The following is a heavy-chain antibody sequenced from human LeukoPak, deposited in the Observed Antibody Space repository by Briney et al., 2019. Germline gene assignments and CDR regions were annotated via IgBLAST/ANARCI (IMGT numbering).Heavy chain of an antibody. D-gene: IGHD4-23*01. J-gene: IGHJ4*02. Sequence: GGSLRLSCATSGLAFSSYWMTWVRQVPGKGLEWVANINREGNEKYYVDSVKGRFTISRDNAKNSMDLQMDSLRVEDTAVYYCARVGTWELQRVFDFWGQGTLVTVSS. CDR3: ARVGTWELQRVFDF. CDR2: INREGNEK. V-gene: IGHV3-7*01. CDR1: GLAFSSYW.